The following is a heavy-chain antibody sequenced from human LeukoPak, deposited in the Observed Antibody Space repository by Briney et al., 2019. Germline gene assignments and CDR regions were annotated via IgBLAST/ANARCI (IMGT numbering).Heavy chain of an antibody. CDR3: ARDGDCGGDCYSDY. J-gene: IGHJ4*02. CDR2: LYSGGST. V-gene: IGHV3-66*01. D-gene: IGHD2-21*02. CDR1: GFTVSSNY. Sequence: GGSLRLSCAASGFTVSSNYMSWVRQAPGKGLEWVSVLYSGGSTYYADSVKGRFTISRDNSKNTLYLQMNSLRAEDTAVYYCARDGDCGGDCYSDYWGQGTLVTVSS.